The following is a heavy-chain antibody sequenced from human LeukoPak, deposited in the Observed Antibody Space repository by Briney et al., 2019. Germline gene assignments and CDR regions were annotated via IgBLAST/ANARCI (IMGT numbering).Heavy chain of an antibody. Sequence: ASVKVSCKASGYTFTGYGISWVRQAPGQGLEWMGWISAYNGNTNYAQKLQGRVTMTTDTSTSTAYMELRSLRSDDTAVYYCARNPPEYYSSDYWGQGTLVTVSS. CDR2: ISAYNGNT. D-gene: IGHD3-16*01. CDR1: GYTFTGYG. V-gene: IGHV1-18*01. J-gene: IGHJ4*02. CDR3: ARNPPEYYSSDY.